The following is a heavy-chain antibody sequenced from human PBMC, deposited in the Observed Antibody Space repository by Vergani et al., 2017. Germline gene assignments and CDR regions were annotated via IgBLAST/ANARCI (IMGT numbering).Heavy chain of an antibody. CDR2: IRSKANSYAT. D-gene: IGHD3-22*01. CDR1: GFTFSGSA. V-gene: IGHV3-73*02. CDR3: TSFSSVPY. J-gene: IGHJ4*02. Sequence: EVQLVESGGGLVQPGGSLKLSCAASGFTFSGSAVHWVRQASGKGLEWVGHIRSKANSYATAYAASVKGGFTISRDDSKNTAYLQMNSLKTEDTAVYYCTSFSSVPYWGQGTLVTVSS.